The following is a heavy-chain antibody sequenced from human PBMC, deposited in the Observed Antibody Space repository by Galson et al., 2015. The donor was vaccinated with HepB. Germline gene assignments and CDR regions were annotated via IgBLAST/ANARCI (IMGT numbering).Heavy chain of an antibody. V-gene: IGHV3-23*01. J-gene: IGHJ3*01. D-gene: IGHD4-23*01. CDR3: AKGQINGNSVFDPFDV. CDR1: GFTFNIYA. Sequence: SLRLSCAASGFTFNIYAMNWVRQTPGKGLEWVSTIGNDDTYYADSVKGRFTISRDNSKNTVYLQMNSLRAEDTAAYYCAKGQINGNSVFDPFDVWGQGTMVTVSP. CDR2: IGNDDT.